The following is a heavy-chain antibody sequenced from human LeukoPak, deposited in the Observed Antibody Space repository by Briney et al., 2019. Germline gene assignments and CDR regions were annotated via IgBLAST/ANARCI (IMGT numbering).Heavy chain of an antibody. CDR3: ARSLTTPLYYYYYYMDV. D-gene: IGHD4-11*01. CDR1: GGSISRYY. V-gene: IGHV4-59*01. Sequence: SETLSLTCTVSGGSISRYYWSWIRQPPGKGLEWIGYIYYSGSTNYNPSLKSRVTISVDTSKNQFSLKLSSVTAADTAVYYCARSLTTPLYYYYYYMDVWGKGTTVTVSS. J-gene: IGHJ6*03. CDR2: IYYSGST.